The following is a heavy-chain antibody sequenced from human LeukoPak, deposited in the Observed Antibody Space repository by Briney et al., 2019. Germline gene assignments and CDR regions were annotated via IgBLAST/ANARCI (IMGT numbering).Heavy chain of an antibody. CDR1: GYTFTNYY. CDR2: INPSGGST. D-gene: IGHD3-22*01. CDR3: ARDVASSGYYWD. V-gene: IGHV1-46*01. Sequence: GASVKVSCKASGYTFTNYYMSWVRQAPGQGLEWMGIINPSGGSTTYAQKFLGRVTMTRDTSTSTVYMELSSLSSEDTAVYYCARDVASSGYYWDWGQGTLVTVSS. J-gene: IGHJ4*02.